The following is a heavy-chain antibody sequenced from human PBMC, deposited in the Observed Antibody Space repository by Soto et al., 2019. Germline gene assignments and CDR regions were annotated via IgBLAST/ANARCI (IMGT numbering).Heavy chain of an antibody. D-gene: IGHD6-13*01. CDR2: IYYSGST. J-gene: IGHJ6*02. V-gene: IGHV4-31*03. Sequence: SETLSLTSTVSGGSISSGGYYWSWIRQHPGKGLEWIGYIYYSGSTYYNPSLKSRVTISVDTSKNQFSLKLSSVTAADTAVYYCARESSSWSYYGMDVWGQGTTVTVSS. CDR3: ARESSSWSYYGMDV. CDR1: GGSISSGGYY.